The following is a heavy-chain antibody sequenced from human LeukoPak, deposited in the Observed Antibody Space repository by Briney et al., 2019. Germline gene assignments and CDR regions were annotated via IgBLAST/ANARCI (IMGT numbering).Heavy chain of an antibody. J-gene: IGHJ6*03. Sequence: GASVKVSCKASGYTFTSFGISWVRQAPGQGLEWMGWINTYNGNTKYAQKVQGRVTMTTDTSTSTAYMEVRSLRSDDTAVYYCARRANYYDSSGYYYADYYYYMDVWGKGTTVTVSS. CDR3: ARRANYYDSSGYYYADYYYYMDV. CDR1: GYTFTSFG. V-gene: IGHV1-18*01. D-gene: IGHD3-22*01. CDR2: INTYNGNT.